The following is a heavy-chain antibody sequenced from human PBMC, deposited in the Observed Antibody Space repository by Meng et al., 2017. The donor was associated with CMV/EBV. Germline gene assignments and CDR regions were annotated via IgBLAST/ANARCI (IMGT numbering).Heavy chain of an antibody. D-gene: IGHD3-22*01. Sequence: TFSSYAISWVRQAPGQGLEWMGGIIPILGIANYAQKFQGRVTITADKSTSTAYMELSSLRSEDTAVYYCARDWDYYDSSGSYNGFDPWGQGTLVTVSS. CDR1: TFSSYA. CDR2: IIPILGIA. J-gene: IGHJ5*02. CDR3: ARDWDYYDSSGSYNGFDP. V-gene: IGHV1-69*10.